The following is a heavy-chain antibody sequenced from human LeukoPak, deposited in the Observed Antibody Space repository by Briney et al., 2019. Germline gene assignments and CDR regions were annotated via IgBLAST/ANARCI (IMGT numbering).Heavy chain of an antibody. CDR1: GFTFSSFE. J-gene: IGHJ6*04. CDR3: AELGITMIGGV. CDR2: ISSSGSTL. V-gene: IGHV3-48*03. Sequence: GGSLRLSCAASGFTFSSFEMNWVRQAPGKGLEWVSYISSSGSTLYYADSVKGRFTISRDNAKNSLYLQMNSLRAEDTAVYYCAELGITMIGGVWGKGTTVTISS. D-gene: IGHD3-10*02.